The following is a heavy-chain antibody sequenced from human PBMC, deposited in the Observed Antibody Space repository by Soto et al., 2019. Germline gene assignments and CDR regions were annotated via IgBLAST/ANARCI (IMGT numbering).Heavy chain of an antibody. CDR2: IINSGDST. D-gene: IGHD6-19*01. CDR1: GFTFSSYA. J-gene: IGHJ4*02. CDR3: AKDRGSGWTPIDY. Sequence: GGSLRLSCAASGFTFSSYAMTWVRQAPGKGLEWVSTIINSGDSTYYADSVKGRFTISRDNSRNTLYLQMNSLRAEDTALYYCAKDRGSGWTPIDYWGQGTLVTVSS. V-gene: IGHV3-23*01.